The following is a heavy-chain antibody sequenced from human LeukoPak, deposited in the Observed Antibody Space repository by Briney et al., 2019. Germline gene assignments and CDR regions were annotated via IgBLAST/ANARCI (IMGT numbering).Heavy chain of an antibody. V-gene: IGHV3-23*01. CDR1: GFTFRSYD. CDR2: ISGSGGST. Sequence: PGGSLRLSCAASGFTFRSYDMSWVRQAPGKGLEWVSAISGSGGSTYYADSVKGRFTISRDNSKNTLYLQMNSLRAEDTAVYYCASHHYYDSRCLDDYFYYWGQGTLVTVSS. J-gene: IGHJ4*02. D-gene: IGHD3-22*01. CDR3: ASHHYYDSRCLDDYFYY.